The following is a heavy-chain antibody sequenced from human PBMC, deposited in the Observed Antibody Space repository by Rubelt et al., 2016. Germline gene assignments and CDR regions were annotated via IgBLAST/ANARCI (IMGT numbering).Heavy chain of an antibody. CDR2: IIPIFGTA. V-gene: IGHV1-69*06. D-gene: IGHD3-9*01. CDR1: GGTFSSYA. J-gene: IGHJ6*02. Sequence: QVQLVQSGAEVKKPGSSVKVSCKASGGTFSSYAISWVRQAPGQGLEWMGGIIPIFGTANYAQKLQGRVTITADKSTSTAYMELCSLRSEDTAVYYCASPPYDILTGYDYYYGIDVWGQGTTVTVSS. CDR3: ASPPYDILTGYDYYYGIDV.